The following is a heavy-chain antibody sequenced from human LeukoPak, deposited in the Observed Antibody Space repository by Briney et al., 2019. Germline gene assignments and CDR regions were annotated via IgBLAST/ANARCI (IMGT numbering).Heavy chain of an antibody. J-gene: IGHJ3*02. Sequence: TGGSLRLSCAVSAFTVSSNYVSWVRQAPGKGLEWVSVIYGGWSTNYADAVKGRFTISRDNSKNTLYLQMNSLRAEDTAVYYCARAHSGSHQRAFDIWGQGTMVTVSS. V-gene: IGHV3-66*02. CDR2: IYGGWST. CDR3: ARAHSGSHQRAFDI. D-gene: IGHD1-26*01. CDR1: AFTVSSNY.